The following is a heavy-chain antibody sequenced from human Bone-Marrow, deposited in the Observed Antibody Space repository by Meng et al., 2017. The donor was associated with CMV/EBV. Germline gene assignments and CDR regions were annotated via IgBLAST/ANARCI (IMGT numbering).Heavy chain of an antibody. Sequence: GGSLRLSCAASGFTFSSYWMHWVRQAPGKGLVWVSRINSDGSSTSYADSVKGRFTISRDNAKNTLYLQMNSLRAEDTAVYYCARALYFRRAGGAFDIWGQGTMVTVSS. CDR2: INSDGSST. J-gene: IGHJ3*02. CDR1: GFTFSSYW. V-gene: IGHV3-74*01. CDR3: ARALYFRRAGGAFDI. D-gene: IGHD3-3*01.